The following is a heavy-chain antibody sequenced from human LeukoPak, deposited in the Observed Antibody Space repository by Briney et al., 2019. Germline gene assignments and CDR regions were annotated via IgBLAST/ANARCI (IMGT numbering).Heavy chain of an antibody. Sequence: GGSLRLSCAASGFTFSDYYMSWIRQAPGKGLEWVSYISSSGSTIYYADSVKGRFTISRDNAKNSLYLQMNSLRAEDTAVYYCARDTVVLHTQYFDYWGQGTLVTVSS. D-gene: IGHD4-23*01. V-gene: IGHV3-11*04. CDR3: ARDTVVLHTQYFDY. CDR1: GFTFSDYY. J-gene: IGHJ4*02. CDR2: ISSSGSTI.